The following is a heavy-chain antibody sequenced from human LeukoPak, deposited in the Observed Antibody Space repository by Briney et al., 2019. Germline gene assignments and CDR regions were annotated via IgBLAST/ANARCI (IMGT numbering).Heavy chain of an antibody. CDR1: DGSISTYY. J-gene: IGHJ4*02. D-gene: IGHD5-24*01. CDR3: ARVGGWLPHFDY. Sequence: PSETLSLTCTVSDGSISTYYWSWIRQPPGKGLEWIGSINYSGSTNYNPSLKSRLTISVDTSKNQLSLKLRSVTAADTAVYYCARVGGWLPHFDYWGQGILVTVSS. CDR2: INYSGST. V-gene: IGHV4-59*01.